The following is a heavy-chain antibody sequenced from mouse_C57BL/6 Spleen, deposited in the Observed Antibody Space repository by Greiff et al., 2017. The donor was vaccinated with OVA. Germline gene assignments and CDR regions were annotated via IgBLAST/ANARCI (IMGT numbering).Heavy chain of an antibody. CDR2: IYPSDSET. CDR3: ARALQYYGSSPY. V-gene: IGHV1-61*01. CDR1: GYTFTSYW. D-gene: IGHD1-1*01. J-gene: IGHJ2*01. Sequence: QVQLQQPGAELVRPGSSVKLSCKASGYTFTSYWMDWVKQRPGQGLEWIGNIYPSDSETHYNQKFKDKATLTVDKSSSTAYMQLSILTSEDSAVYDCARALQYYGSSPYWGQGTTLTVSS.